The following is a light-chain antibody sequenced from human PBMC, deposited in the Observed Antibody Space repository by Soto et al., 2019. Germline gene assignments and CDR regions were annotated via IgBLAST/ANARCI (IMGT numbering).Light chain of an antibody. CDR1: SSDVGGYNY. CDR3: CSYAGSYTYV. CDR2: DVS. Sequence: QSVLTQPRSVSGSPGQSVTISCTGTSSDVGGYNYVSWYQQHPGKAPKLMIYDVSKGPSGVPDRFSGSKSGNTASLTISGLQAEDEADYYRCSYAGSYTYVFGTGTKVTVL. V-gene: IGLV2-11*01. J-gene: IGLJ1*01.